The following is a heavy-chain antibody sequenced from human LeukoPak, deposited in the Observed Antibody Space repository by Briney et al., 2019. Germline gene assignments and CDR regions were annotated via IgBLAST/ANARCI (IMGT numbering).Heavy chain of an antibody. J-gene: IGHJ1*01. Sequence: GASVKVSCKASGYTFTGYYMHWVRQAPGQGLEWMGWINPNSGDTNYAQKFQGRVTMTRDTSISTAYMELSRLRSDDTAVYYCARVSLVGSTMYFQHWSQGTLVTVSS. CDR3: ARVSLVGSTMYFQH. V-gene: IGHV1-2*02. D-gene: IGHD1-26*01. CDR2: INPNSGDT. CDR1: GYTFTGYY.